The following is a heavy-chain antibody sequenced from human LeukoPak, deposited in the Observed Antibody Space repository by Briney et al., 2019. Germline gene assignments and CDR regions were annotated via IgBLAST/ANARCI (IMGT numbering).Heavy chain of an antibody. CDR2: ISGGDSST. J-gene: IGHJ4*02. D-gene: IGHD2-21*02. V-gene: IGHV3-23*01. CDR3: ASCGGVCYYRSDY. CDR1: GFTFSGYD. Sequence: GGSLRLSCAASGFTFSGYDMSWVRQAPGKGLEWASGISGGDSSTYYADSVKGRFTISRDNSKNTLYLQMNSLRAEDTAVYYCASCGGVCYYRSDYRGQGTLVSVSS.